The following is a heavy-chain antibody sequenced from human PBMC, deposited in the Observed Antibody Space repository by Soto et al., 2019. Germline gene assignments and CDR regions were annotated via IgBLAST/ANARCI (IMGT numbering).Heavy chain of an antibody. Sequence: SETLSLTCTVSGGSISDFYWTWIRQPPGEGLEWIGYSDYTGSTNYNPSLKNRITISVDTSKNQFSLKLRSVTAADTAVYYCARGVGATHFDYWGQGALVTVS. CDR1: GGSISDFY. CDR3: ARGVGATHFDY. CDR2: SDYTGST. J-gene: IGHJ4*02. D-gene: IGHD1-26*01. V-gene: IGHV4-59*01.